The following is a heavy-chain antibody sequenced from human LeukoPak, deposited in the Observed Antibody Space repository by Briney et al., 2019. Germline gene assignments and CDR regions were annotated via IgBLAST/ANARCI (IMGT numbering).Heavy chain of an antibody. CDR1: GFTFSSYG. J-gene: IGHJ4*02. V-gene: IGHV3-30*02. Sequence: PGGSLRLSCAASGFTFSSYGMHWVRQAPGKGLQWVAFIRYDGSKKYYADSVKGRFTISRDNSKNTLYLQMNSLRAEDTALYYCAKAETGTTAGSLDYWGQGTLVTVSS. CDR3: AKAETGTTAGSLDY. CDR2: IRYDGSKK. D-gene: IGHD1/OR15-1a*01.